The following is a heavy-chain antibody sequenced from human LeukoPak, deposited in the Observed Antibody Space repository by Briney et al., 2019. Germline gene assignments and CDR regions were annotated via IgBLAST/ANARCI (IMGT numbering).Heavy chain of an antibody. V-gene: IGHV4-30-2*01. CDR1: GGSISSGGYS. Sequence: PSQTLSLTCAVPGGSISSGGYSWSWLRQPPGTGLEWVGYIYHSGSTYYNPSLKSRVTISVDRSKNQFSLKLSSVTAADTAVYYCARSHLEQYYDFWSGYYSAAGYFDYWGQGTLVTVSS. J-gene: IGHJ4*02. CDR3: ARSHLEQYYDFWSGYYSAAGYFDY. D-gene: IGHD3-3*01. CDR2: IYHSGST.